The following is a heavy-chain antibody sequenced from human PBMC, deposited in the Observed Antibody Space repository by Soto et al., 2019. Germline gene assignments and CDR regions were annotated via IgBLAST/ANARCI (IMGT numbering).Heavy chain of an antibody. CDR3: ARADDCSGGSCYSVYYGMDV. CDR2: IYYSGST. CDR1: GGSISSYY. Sequence: PSETLSLTCTVSGGSISSYYWSWIRQPPGKGLEWIGYIYYSGSTNYNPSLKSRVTISVDTSKNQFSLKLSSVTAADTAVYYCARADDCSGGSCYSVYYGMDVWGQGTTVTVSS. D-gene: IGHD2-15*01. J-gene: IGHJ6*02. V-gene: IGHV4-59*01.